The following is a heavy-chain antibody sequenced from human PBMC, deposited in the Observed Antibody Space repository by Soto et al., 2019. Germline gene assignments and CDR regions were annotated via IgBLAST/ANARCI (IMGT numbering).Heavy chain of an antibody. D-gene: IGHD2-2*01. CDR1: GYTFSDYN. CDR2: IFPQSGAT. V-gene: IGHV1-2*02. Sequence: QVQLVQSGAEVKKPGASVRVSCKSSGYTFSDYNVHWVRQSPGQGLEWLGWIFPQSGATKYTQRLQGRVTMTRDTSISAVYMELSGLRSDDTDAYYCARESSTWNQSCSRTTCALDQWGQGTLVIVSS. CDR3: ARESSTWNQSCSRTTCALDQ. J-gene: IGHJ4*02.